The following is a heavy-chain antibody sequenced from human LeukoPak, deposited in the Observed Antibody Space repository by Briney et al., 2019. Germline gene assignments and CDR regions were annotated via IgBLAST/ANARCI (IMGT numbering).Heavy chain of an antibody. Sequence: GASVKVSCKASGYTFTSYGISWVRQAPGQGLEWMGWISAYNGNTNYAQKLQGRVTMTTDTSTSTAYMELRSLRSDDTAVYYCALGYCSGGSCYYFGYWGQGTLVTVSS. CDR2: ISAYNGNT. CDR3: ALGYCSGGSCYYFGY. CDR1: GYTFTSYG. D-gene: IGHD2-15*01. J-gene: IGHJ4*02. V-gene: IGHV1-18*01.